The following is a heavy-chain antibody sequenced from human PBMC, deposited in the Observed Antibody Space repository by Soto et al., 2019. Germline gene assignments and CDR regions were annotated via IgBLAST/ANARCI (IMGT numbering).Heavy chain of an antibody. J-gene: IGHJ4*02. V-gene: IGHV4-31*03. CDR2: IYHSGRT. CDR3: SREDRPGISYFHC. CDR1: GDSLTNGTYY. Sequence: SETLSLTCTVSGDSLTNGTYYWSWIRQHPGKGLEWIGYIYHSGRTNYNPSLKSRITMSVDTSENQFSLKLSSVTAADTAVYYCSREDRPGISYFHCWGQGSLVTVSS.